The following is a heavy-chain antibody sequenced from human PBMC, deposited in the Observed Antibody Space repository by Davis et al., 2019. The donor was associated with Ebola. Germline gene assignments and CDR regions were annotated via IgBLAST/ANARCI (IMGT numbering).Heavy chain of an antibody. CDR1: GYTFTSYG. Sequence: ASVKVSCKASGYTFTSYGISWVRQAPGQGLEWMGWISAYNGNTNYAQKLQGRVTMTRNTSISTAYMELSSLRSEDTAVYYCARGNSIQLWPQRPFDYWGQGTLVTVSS. CDR3: ARGNSIQLWPQRPFDY. J-gene: IGHJ4*02. V-gene: IGHV1-18*01. D-gene: IGHD5-18*01. CDR2: ISAYNGNT.